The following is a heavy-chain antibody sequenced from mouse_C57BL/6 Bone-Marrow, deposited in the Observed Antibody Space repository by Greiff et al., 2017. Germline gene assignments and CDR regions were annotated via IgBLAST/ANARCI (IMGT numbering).Heavy chain of an antibody. CDR1: GYAFSSSW. CDR2: IYPGGGDT. Sequence: VQLQESGPELVKPGASVKISCKASGYAFSSSWMNWVKQRPGKGLEWIGRIYPGGGDTNYNGKFKGKATLTADKSSSTAYMQLSSLTSEDSAVYFCARDPYYSIYFDYWGQGTTLTVSS. D-gene: IGHD2-5*01. V-gene: IGHV1-82*01. CDR3: ARDPYYSIYFDY. J-gene: IGHJ2*01.